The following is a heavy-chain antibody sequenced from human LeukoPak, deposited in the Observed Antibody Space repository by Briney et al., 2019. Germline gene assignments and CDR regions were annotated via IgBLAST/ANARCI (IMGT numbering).Heavy chain of an antibody. J-gene: IGHJ5*02. CDR2: ISGSGDTS. CDR3: AKAPYPSGLQSGTNWFDP. V-gene: IGHV3-23*01. CDR1: GYTFSNYA. Sequence: PGGSLRLSCAASGYTFSNYAMTWVRQAPGKGLEWVSAISGSGDTSDYADSVRGRFTISRDNSKNTLYLQMNSLRAEDTAVYYCAKAPYPSGLQSGTNWFDPWGQGTLVTVSS. D-gene: IGHD3-22*01.